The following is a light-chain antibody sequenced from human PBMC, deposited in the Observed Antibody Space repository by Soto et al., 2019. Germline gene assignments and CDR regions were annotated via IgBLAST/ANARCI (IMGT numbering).Light chain of an antibody. CDR1: SSDVGGYNY. CDR3: RSYRTSNTRQIV. Sequence: QSVLPQPASVYGSPGESITISCAGTSSDVGGYNYISWYQHHPGKAPKLMIYDVSNRPSGVSNRLSGSKSGNTASLSISGLQPEDEADYYCRSYRTSNTRQIVCGTGTKVTVL. CDR2: DVS. V-gene: IGLV2-14*03. J-gene: IGLJ1*01.